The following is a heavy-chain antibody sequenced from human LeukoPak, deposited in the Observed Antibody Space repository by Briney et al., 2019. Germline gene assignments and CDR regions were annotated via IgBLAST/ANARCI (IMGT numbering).Heavy chain of an antibody. D-gene: IGHD5-24*01. CDR3: ARVGRDGYNLGN. CDR2: ISSSSSTI. V-gene: IGHV3-48*04. CDR1: GFTFSNYD. J-gene: IGHJ4*02. Sequence: GGSLRLSCAAPGFTFSNYDMNWVRQAPGKGLEWVSYISSSSSTICNADSVKGRFTISRDNARNSLYLQMNSLRAEDTAVYYCARVGRDGYNLGNWGQGTLVTVSS.